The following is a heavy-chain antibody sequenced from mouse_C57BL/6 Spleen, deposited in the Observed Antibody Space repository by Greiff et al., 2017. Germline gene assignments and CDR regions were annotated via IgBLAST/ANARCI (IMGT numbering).Heavy chain of an antibody. V-gene: IGHV1-64*01. Sequence: VKLQQPGAELVKPGASVKLSCKASGYTFTSYWMHWVKQRPGQGLEWIGMIHPNSGSTNYNEKFKSKATLTVDKSSSTAYMQLSSLTSEDSAVYYCARNGDDYDEEARAYWGQGTLVTVSA. D-gene: IGHD2-4*01. CDR2: IHPNSGST. CDR3: ARNGDDYDEEARAY. J-gene: IGHJ3*01. CDR1: GYTFTSYW.